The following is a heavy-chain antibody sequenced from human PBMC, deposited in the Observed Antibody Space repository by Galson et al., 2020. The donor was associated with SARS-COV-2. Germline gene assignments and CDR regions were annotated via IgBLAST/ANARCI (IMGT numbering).Heavy chain of an antibody. D-gene: IGHD6-13*01. CDR2: NDWDDDK. Sequence: SGPTLVKPTQTLTLTCTFSGFSLSTIGMFVRWIRQPPGRALEWLARNDWDDDKYYSTSLKTRRTITKETSKNQVVLTMTNMDPVDTATYYCARKTVAAAGTPLDYWGQGTLVTVSS. J-gene: IGHJ4*02. CDR3: ARKTVAAAGTPLDY. CDR1: GFSLSTIGMF. V-gene: IGHV2-70*11.